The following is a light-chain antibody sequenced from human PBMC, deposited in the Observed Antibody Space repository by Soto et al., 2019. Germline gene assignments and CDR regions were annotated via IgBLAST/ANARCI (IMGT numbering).Light chain of an antibody. CDR2: DNV. CDR3: GTWDTSLSAYV. Sequence: QSVLTQPPSVSAAPGQKVTISCSGSSSNIGFNYVSWYQHLPGTAPKLLSYDNVNRPPGISDRFSGSKSGTSATLDIAGLQTGDEADYYCGTWDTSLSAYVFGPGTKLTVL. CDR1: SSNIGFNY. J-gene: IGLJ1*01. V-gene: IGLV1-51*01.